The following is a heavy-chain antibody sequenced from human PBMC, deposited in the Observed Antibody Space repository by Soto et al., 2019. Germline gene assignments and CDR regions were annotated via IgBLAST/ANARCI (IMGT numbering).Heavy chain of an antibody. Sequence: PSETLSLTCTVSGGSISSYYWSWIRQPAGKGLEWIGRIYTSGSTNYNPSLKSRVTMSVDTSKNQFSLKLSSGTTAGTAVYYCARDRVVVVAATRYSWFDPWGQGTMVTVSS. J-gene: IGHJ5*02. CDR1: GGSISSYY. D-gene: IGHD2-15*01. CDR3: ARDRVVVVAATRYSWFDP. V-gene: IGHV4-4*07. CDR2: IYTSGST.